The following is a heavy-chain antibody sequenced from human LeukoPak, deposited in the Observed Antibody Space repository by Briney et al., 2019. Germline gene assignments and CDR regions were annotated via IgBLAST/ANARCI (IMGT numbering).Heavy chain of an antibody. D-gene: IGHD6-13*01. CDR1: GFTFDDYA. J-gene: IGHJ4*02. CDR2: ISWNSGSI. Sequence: GGSLRLSCAASGFTFDDYAMHWVRHAPGKGREWVSGISWNSGSIGYADSVKGRFTISRDNAKNSLYLQMNSPRAEDTALYYCATGGIAAPIWGQGTLVTVSS. V-gene: IGHV3-9*01. CDR3: ATGGIAAPI.